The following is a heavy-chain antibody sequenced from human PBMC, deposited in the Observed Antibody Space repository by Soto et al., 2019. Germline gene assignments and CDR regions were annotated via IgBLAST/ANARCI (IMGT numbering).Heavy chain of an antibody. V-gene: IGHV3-49*03. CDR3: TRVREYYDFWSGYYTY. J-gene: IGHJ4*02. CDR1: GLTFGDYA. Sequence: SLRLSCTASGLTFGDYAMSWFRQAPGKGLEWVGFIRSKAYGGTTEYAASVKGGFTISRDDSKSIAYLQMNSLKTEDTAVYYCTRVREYYDFWSGYYTYWGQGTLVTDSS. D-gene: IGHD3-3*01. CDR2: IRSKAYGGTT.